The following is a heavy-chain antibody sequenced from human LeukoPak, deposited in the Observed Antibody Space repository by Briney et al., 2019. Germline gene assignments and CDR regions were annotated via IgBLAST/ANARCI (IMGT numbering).Heavy chain of an antibody. CDR1: GFTFTTYW. CDR2: IKQDGSEK. CDR3: ARDLSGVAGYTYGRGIDY. D-gene: IGHD5-18*01. Sequence: PGGSLRLSCAASGFTFTTYWMGWVRQAPGKGLEWVANIKQDGSEKYYVDSVKGRFTISRDNAKTSPYLQMNSLRAEDTAVYYCARDLSGVAGYTYGRGIDYWGQGTLVTVSS. V-gene: IGHV3-7*01. J-gene: IGHJ4*02.